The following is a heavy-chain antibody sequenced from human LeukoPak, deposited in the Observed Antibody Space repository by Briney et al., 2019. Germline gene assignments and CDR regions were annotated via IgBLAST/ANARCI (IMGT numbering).Heavy chain of an antibody. Sequence: SQTLSLTCTVSGGSISSGDYYWSWIRQHPGKGLEWIGYIYYGGNTYYNPSLESRVTISLDTSKNKFFLKLSSVTAADTAIYYCASGGALVATLAYWGQGILVTVSS. J-gene: IGHJ4*02. CDR3: ASGGALVATLAY. CDR1: GGSISSGDYY. D-gene: IGHD5-12*01. CDR2: IYYGGNT. V-gene: IGHV4-31*03.